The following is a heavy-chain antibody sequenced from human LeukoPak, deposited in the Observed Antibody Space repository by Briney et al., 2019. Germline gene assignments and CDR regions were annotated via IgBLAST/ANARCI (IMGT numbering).Heavy chain of an antibody. J-gene: IGHJ5*02. V-gene: IGHV3-7*01. CDR3: ARVAERYYYGSGRTS. D-gene: IGHD3-10*01. CDR1: GFTFSNYW. Sequence: GRSLRLSCAASGFTFSNYWMSWVRQAPGKGLEWVATIKPDGSEKFHVDSVKGRFTISRDNAKNTLYLQMNSLRAEDTAVYYCARVAERYYYGSGRTSWGQGTLVTVSS. CDR2: IKPDGSEK.